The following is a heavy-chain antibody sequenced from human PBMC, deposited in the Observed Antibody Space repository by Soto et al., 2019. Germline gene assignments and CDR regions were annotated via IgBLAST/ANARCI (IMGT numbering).Heavy chain of an antibody. J-gene: IGHJ3*02. V-gene: IGHV1-2*02. CDR3: ARVKVGAPDAFDI. CDR2: INPNSGGT. D-gene: IGHD1-26*01. CDR1: GYTFTVYY. Sequence: ASVKVSCKASGYTFTVYYMHWVRQAPGQGLECMGWINPNSGGTNYAQKFQGRVTMTRDTSISTAYMELSRLRSDDTAVYYCARVKVGAPDAFDIWGQGTMVTVSS.